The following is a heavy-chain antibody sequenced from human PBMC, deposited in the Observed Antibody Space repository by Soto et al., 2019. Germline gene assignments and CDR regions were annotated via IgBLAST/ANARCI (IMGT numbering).Heavy chain of an antibody. CDR2: IYYSGST. J-gene: IGHJ5*02. V-gene: IGHV4-31*03. CDR3: ARVKTLRMVAATLRWFDP. Sequence: SETLSLTCTVSGGSIISGGYYWIWIRQHPGKGLEWIGYIYYSGSTYYNPSLKSRVTISVDTSKNQFSLKLSSVTAADTAVYYCARVKTLRMVAATLRWFDPWGQGTLVTVSS. D-gene: IGHD2-15*01. CDR1: GGSIISGGYY.